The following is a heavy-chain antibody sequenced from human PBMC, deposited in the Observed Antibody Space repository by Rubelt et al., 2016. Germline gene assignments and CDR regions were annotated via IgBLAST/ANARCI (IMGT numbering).Heavy chain of an antibody. V-gene: IGHV4-34*01. CDR2: VNDSGTT. J-gene: IGHJ4*02. CDR3: ARRFCSNTGCFTVDY. Sequence: QVQLRQWGAGLLKPSETLSLACAVYGESFSGYYWTWIRQTPGKGLEWIGAVNDSGTTNYNASLKSRVRISVDTSKNQVAHELSSGTAADTAVYYCARRFCSNTGCFTVDYWCPGNLVTVS. CDR1: GESFSGYY. D-gene: IGHD2-8*02.